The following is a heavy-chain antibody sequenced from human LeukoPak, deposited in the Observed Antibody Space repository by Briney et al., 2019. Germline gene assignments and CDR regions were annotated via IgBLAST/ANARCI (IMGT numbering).Heavy chain of an antibody. CDR3: AKGYYGSGSYGWFDY. D-gene: IGHD3-10*01. Sequence: GGSLRLSCAASGFTFSSSAMNWVRQAPGKGLEWVSTISGSGDRTYYADSVKGRFTISRDNSKNTLFLQMNSLRAEDTAVHYCAKGYYGSGSYGWFDYWGQGTLVTVSS. J-gene: IGHJ4*02. CDR2: ISGSGDRT. V-gene: IGHV3-23*01. CDR1: GFTFSSSA.